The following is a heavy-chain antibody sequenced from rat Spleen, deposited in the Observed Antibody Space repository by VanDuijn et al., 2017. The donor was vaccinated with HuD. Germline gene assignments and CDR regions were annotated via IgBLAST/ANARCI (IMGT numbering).Heavy chain of an antibody. CDR3: ARARYSGGRLDY. CDR1: GYSITSNY. J-gene: IGHJ2*01. V-gene: IGHV3-1*01. D-gene: IGHD1-1*01. Sequence: EVQLQESGPGLVKPSQSLSLTCSVTGYSITSNYWGWIRKFPGNKMEWIGHINYSGSTSYNPSLKSRISITRDTSKNQFFLQVNSVTTEDTATYYCARARYSGGRLDYWGQGVMVTVSS. CDR2: INYSGST.